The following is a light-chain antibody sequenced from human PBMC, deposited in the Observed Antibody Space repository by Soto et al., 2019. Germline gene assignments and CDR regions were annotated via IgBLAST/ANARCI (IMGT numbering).Light chain of an antibody. V-gene: IGKV1-5*01. J-gene: IGKJ1*01. CDR3: QQYNSYWT. CDR1: QSISSW. Sequence: IRITQSPSSLSASPGDRVTITCRASQSISSWLAWYQQKPGKAPKLLIYDASSLESGVPSRFSGSGSGTEFTLTISSLQPDDFATYYCQQYNSYWTFGQGTKVDIK. CDR2: DAS.